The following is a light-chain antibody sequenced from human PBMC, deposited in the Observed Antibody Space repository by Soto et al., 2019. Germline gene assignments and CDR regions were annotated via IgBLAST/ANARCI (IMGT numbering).Light chain of an antibody. CDR1: QSISSW. CDR2: DAS. J-gene: IGKJ1*01. CDR3: QQYTSYSPWT. Sequence: DSEIPDARCTLNTSVGDRVTITCRASQSISSWLAWYQQKPGKAPKLLIYDASSLESGVPSRFSGSGSGTEFTLTISSLQPDDFATYYCQQYTSYSPWTFGQ. V-gene: IGKV1-5*01.